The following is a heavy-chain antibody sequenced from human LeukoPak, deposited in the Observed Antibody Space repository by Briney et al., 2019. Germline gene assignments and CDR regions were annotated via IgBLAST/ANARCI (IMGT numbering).Heavy chain of an antibody. J-gene: IGHJ4*02. CDR2: IKSDGITI. CDR1: GFTFSNYM. V-gene: IGHV3-74*01. CDR3: LRDLNWSLDQ. Sequence: GGSLRPSCAASGFTFSNYMMHWVRQAPGKGLVWVSRIKSDGITITYADSVKGRFTISRDNAKNTLYLQMNSLRAEDTAVYYCLRDLNWSLDQWGQGTLVTVSS. D-gene: IGHD1-20*01.